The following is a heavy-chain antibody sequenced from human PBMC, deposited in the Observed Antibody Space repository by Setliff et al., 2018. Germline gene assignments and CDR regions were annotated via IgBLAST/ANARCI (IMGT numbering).Heavy chain of an antibody. J-gene: IGHJ4*02. CDR3: ARGDYSNPCDY. CDR1: GYIFTSYY. Sequence: GASVKVSCKASGYIFTSYYIHWVRQAPGQGLEWMGLFNPSGGSTKYAEKFQGRVTLTRDTSASTVYMELSSLRSEDTAIYHCARGDYSNPCDYWGQGTLVTAPQ. CDR2: FNPSGGST. V-gene: IGHV1-46*01. D-gene: IGHD4-4*01.